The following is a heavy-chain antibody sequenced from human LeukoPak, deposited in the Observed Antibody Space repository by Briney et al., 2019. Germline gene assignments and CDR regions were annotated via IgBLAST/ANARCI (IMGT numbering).Heavy chain of an antibody. D-gene: IGHD6-13*01. CDR1: GFTFSSYA. CDR2: ISYDGSNK. J-gene: IGHJ4*02. V-gene: IGHV3-30*04. CDR3: ARGLGGYTSSQAY. Sequence: PGGSLRLSCAASGFTFSSYAMHWVRQAPGKGLEWVAVISYDGSNKYYADSVKGRFTISRDNAKNTLYLQMNSLRAEDTAVYYCARGLGGYTSSQAYWGQGTLVTVSS.